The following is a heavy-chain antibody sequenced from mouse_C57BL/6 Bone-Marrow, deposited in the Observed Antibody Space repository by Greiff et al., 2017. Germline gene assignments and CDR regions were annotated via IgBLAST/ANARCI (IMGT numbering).Heavy chain of an antibody. CDR2: INPGSGGT. J-gene: IGHJ2*01. D-gene: IGHD2-4*01. Sequence: QLQQSGAELVRPGTSVKVSCKASGYAFTNYLIEWVKQRPGQGLEWIGVINPGSGGTNYNEKFKGKATLTADKSSSTAYMQLSSLTSEDSAVYFCARSRDYDYFDYWGQGTTLTVSS. CDR3: ARSRDYDYFDY. V-gene: IGHV1-54*01. CDR1: GYAFTNYL.